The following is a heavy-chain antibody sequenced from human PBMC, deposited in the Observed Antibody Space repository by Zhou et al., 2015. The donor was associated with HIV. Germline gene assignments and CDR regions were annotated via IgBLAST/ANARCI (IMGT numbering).Heavy chain of an antibody. CDR1: GGTFSSYA. Sequence: QVQLVQSGAEVKKPGSSVKVSCKASGGTFSSYAISWVRQAPGQGLEWMGGIIPIFGTANYAQKFQGRVTITADKSTSTAYMELSSLRSEDTAVYYCGHISQQWLEARDYYYGMDVWGQGDHGHRLL. CDR2: IIPIFGTA. J-gene: IGHJ6*02. D-gene: IGHD6-19*01. V-gene: IGHV1-69*06. CDR3: GHISQQWLEARDYYYGMDV.